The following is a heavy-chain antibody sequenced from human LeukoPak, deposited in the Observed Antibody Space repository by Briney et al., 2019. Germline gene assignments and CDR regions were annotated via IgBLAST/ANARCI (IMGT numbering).Heavy chain of an antibody. CDR3: AKDMGYCSTGAFDI. D-gene: IGHD6-19*01. V-gene: IGHV3-9*03. J-gene: IGHJ3*02. CDR1: GFTFDDYA. CDR2: ISWNSGRT. Sequence: GGSLRLSCTASGFTFDDYAMHWVRHVPGKGLEWVSGISWNSGRTDYADSVKGRFTISRDNAKNSLYLQMNSVRAEDMALYYCAKDMGYCSTGAFDIWGQGTMVSVSS.